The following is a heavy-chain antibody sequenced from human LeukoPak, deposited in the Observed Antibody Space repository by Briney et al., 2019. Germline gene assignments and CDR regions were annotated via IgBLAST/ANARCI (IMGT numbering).Heavy chain of an antibody. D-gene: IGHD3-22*01. CDR2: IYYSGST. Sequence: PSETLSLTCTVSGGSISSSSYYWGWIRQPPGKGLEWIGSIYYSGSTYYNPSLKSRVTISVDTSKNQFSLKLSSVTAADTAVYYCARAPHYYDSSGSSQNYYYYYMDVWGKGTTVTVSS. CDR1: GGSISSSSYY. J-gene: IGHJ6*03. V-gene: IGHV4-39*07. CDR3: ARAPHYYDSSGSSQNYYYYYMDV.